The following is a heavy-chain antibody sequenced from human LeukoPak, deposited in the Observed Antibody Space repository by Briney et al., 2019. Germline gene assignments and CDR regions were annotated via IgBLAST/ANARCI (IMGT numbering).Heavy chain of an antibody. Sequence: PGGSLRPSYAASGFTVRSNYMSWVRQAPGKGLEWVSLIFNDGSTYYADSVKARFTISRDNSMDTLYLQMNSLRVEDTAVYYCARDPGGDNAYWGQGTLVTVSS. CDR2: IFNDGST. J-gene: IGHJ4*02. V-gene: IGHV3-66*01. CDR1: GFTVRSNY. D-gene: IGHD4-17*01. CDR3: ARDPGGDNAY.